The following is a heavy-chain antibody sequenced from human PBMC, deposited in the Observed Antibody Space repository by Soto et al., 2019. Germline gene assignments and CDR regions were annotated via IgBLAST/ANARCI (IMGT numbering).Heavy chain of an antibody. CDR2: IYYSGST. V-gene: IGHV4-30-4*01. D-gene: IGHD6-13*01. CDR1: GGSISSGDSY. CDR3: ARAAGSASSSWYKGYFDY. J-gene: IGHJ4*02. Sequence: QVQLQESGPGLVKPSHTLSLTCTVSGGSISSGDSYWSWSRQPPGKGLEWIRYIYYSGSTYYNPSLKSRVTRSVDTSKNQFSLKLSSVTAADTAVYYCARAAGSASSSWYKGYFDYWGQGTLVTVSS.